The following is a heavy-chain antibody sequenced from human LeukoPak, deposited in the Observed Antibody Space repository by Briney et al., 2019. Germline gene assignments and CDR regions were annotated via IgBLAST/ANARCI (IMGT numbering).Heavy chain of an antibody. J-gene: IGHJ6*03. CDR2: ISDSGGTT. CDR1: GFTFSSYA. CDR3: AKPFIVGATGYYYYYMDV. Sequence: GGSLRLSCAASGFTFSSYAMSWVRQAPGKGLESVSHISDSGGTTYYADPVKGRFTISRDNSKNTLYLQMNSLRAEDTAVYYCAKPFIVGATGYYYYYMDVWGKGTTVTVSS. V-gene: IGHV3-23*01. D-gene: IGHD1-26*01.